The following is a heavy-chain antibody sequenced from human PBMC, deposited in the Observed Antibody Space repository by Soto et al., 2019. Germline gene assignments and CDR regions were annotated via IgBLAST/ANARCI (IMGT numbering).Heavy chain of an antibody. J-gene: IGHJ5*02. V-gene: IGHV5-51*01. CDR2: IYPGDSDT. CDR3: ARGYNWIRSGNWFDP. D-gene: IGHD1-20*01. Sequence: GESLKISCKGSGYSFTSYWIGWVRQMPGKGLEWMGIIYPGDSDTRYSPSFQGQVTISADKSISTAYLQWSSLKASDTAMYYCARGYNWIRSGNWFDPWGQGTLVTVSS. CDR1: GYSFTSYW.